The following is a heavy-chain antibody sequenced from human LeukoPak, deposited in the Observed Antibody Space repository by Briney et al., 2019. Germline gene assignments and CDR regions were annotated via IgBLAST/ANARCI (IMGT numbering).Heavy chain of an antibody. Sequence: SVNVSCQVSGGIFGSYAIKWVLQAPGQGLEWLGRIIPIFDTPNYAPTFQGRVTISADKSTRTVYMELTSLRSEDTALYYCAKGSRLREAGSYRFWGQGTLVTVSS. CDR2: IIPIFDTP. J-gene: IGHJ4*02. D-gene: IGHD2-15*01. V-gene: IGHV1-69*06. CDR1: GGIFGSYA. CDR3: AKGSRLREAGSYRF.